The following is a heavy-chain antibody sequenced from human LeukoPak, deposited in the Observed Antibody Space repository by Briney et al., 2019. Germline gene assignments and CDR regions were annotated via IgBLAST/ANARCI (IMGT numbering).Heavy chain of an antibody. Sequence: SETLSLTCTVSGYSISSGYYWGWIRQPPGKGLEWIGSIYHSGSTYYNPSLKSRVTISVDTSKNQFSLKLSSVTAADTAVYYCARDPIRGAFDPWGQGTLVTVSS. J-gene: IGHJ5*02. CDR1: GYSISSGYY. V-gene: IGHV4-38-2*02. D-gene: IGHD1-26*01. CDR2: IYHSGST. CDR3: ARDPIRGAFDP.